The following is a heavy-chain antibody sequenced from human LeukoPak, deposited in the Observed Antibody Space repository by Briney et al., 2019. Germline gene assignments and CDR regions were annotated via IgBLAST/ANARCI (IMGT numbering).Heavy chain of an antibody. CDR1: GVTLSNYV. Sequence: GGSLRLSCTASGVTLSNYVMHWVRRHPGRGLEWVAVISFDGTNKYYGDSVEGRFSVSRDNSKNTLYLQMNSLRPDDTAMYYCATDYGDYEPIDYWGQGTLVTVSS. CDR2: ISFDGTNK. V-gene: IGHV3-30*03. D-gene: IGHD4-17*01. CDR3: ATDYGDYEPIDY. J-gene: IGHJ4*02.